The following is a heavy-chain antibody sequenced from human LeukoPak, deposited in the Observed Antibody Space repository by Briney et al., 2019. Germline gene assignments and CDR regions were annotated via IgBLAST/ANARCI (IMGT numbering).Heavy chain of an antibody. CDR1: GGSISSSRYY. D-gene: IGHD6-13*01. CDR2: ISYSGST. Sequence: SETPSLTCTVSGGSISSSRYYWGWVRQPPGKGLEWIGSISYSGSTYYNPSLKSRVTISVDTSKTQFSLKLSSVTAADTAVYYCARDHGSSNWYYYWGQGTLVTVAS. J-gene: IGHJ4*02. V-gene: IGHV4-39*07. CDR3: ARDHGSSNWYYY.